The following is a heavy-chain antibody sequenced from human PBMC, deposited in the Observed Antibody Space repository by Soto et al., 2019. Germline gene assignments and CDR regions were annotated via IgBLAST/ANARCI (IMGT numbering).Heavy chain of an antibody. V-gene: IGHV6-1*01. CDR3: ARGAYGSGWYDYYYGMDV. Sequence: SQTLSLTCAISGDSVSSNSAAWNWIRQSPSRGLEWLGRTYYRSKWGNDCAVSVKRRLPITPDTSKNQFSLQLNSVPPEDTAVYYCARGAYGSGWYDYYYGMDVRGHGTTVTVSS. D-gene: IGHD6-19*01. CDR2: TYYRSKWGN. J-gene: IGHJ6*02. CDR1: GDSVSSNSAA.